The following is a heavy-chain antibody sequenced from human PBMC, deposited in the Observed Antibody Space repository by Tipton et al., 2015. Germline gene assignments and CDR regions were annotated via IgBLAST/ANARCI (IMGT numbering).Heavy chain of an antibody. CDR2: IYHSGST. D-gene: IGHD3-22*01. Sequence: TLSLTCAVSGGSISSSNWWSWVRQPPGKGLEWIGEIYHSGSTNYNPSLKSRVTMSVDKSKNQFSLKLGSVTAADTAVYYCARASIIQGYYHDSSRYYLFNSWGQGTLVTVSS. J-gene: IGHJ1*01. V-gene: IGHV4-4*02. CDR1: GGSISSSNW. CDR3: ARASIIQGYYHDSSRYYLFNS.